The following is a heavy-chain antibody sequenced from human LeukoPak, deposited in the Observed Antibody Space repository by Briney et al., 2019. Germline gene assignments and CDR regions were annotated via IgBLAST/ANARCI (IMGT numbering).Heavy chain of an antibody. D-gene: IGHD1-1*01. CDR3: ASLTTPYYYYYGMDV. CDR2: MNPNSGNT. Sequence: ASVKVSCKASGYTFTSYDINWVRQATGQGLEWMGRMNPNSGNTGYAQKFQGRVTMTRNTSISTAYMELSSLRSEDTAVYYCASLTTPYYYYYGMDVWGQGTTVTVSS. V-gene: IGHV1-8*01. J-gene: IGHJ6*02. CDR1: GYTFTSYD.